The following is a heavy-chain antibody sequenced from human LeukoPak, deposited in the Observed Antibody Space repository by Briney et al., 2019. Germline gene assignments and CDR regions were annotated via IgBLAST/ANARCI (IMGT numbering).Heavy chain of an antibody. CDR1: GYTFTVYY. J-gene: IGHJ4*02. D-gene: IGHD5-12*01. V-gene: IGHV1-2*02. CDR3: ARVLGGFSYFEY. Sequence: GASVKVSCKASGYTFTVYYMHWVRQAPGQGLEWMGWINSNSGGTNYAQKFQGRVTMTRDTSISSAYMELSRLRSDDTALYYCARVLGGFSYFEYWGQGTLVTVSS. CDR2: INSNSGGT.